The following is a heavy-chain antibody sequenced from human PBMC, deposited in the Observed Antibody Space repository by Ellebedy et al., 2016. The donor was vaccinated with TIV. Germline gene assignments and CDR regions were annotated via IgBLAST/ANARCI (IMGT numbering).Heavy chain of an antibody. CDR2: ISAYNGNT. CDR3: ARGGQPRYYDSSGAPEYFQH. D-gene: IGHD3-22*01. Sequence: AASVQVSCKASGYTFTSYGISWVRQAPGQGLEWMGWISAYNGNTNYAQKLQGRVTMTTDTSPSTAYMELRSLRSNDTAVYYRARGGQPRYYDSSGAPEYFQHWGQGTLVTVSS. CDR1: GYTFTSYG. V-gene: IGHV1-18*01. J-gene: IGHJ1*01.